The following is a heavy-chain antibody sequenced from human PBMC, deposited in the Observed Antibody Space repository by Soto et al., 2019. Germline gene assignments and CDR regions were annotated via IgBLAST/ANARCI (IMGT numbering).Heavy chain of an antibody. Sequence: QVQLVQSGAEVKKPGSSGKVSCKASGGTFSSYAISWVRQAPGQGPEWMGGIIPIFGTANYAQKFKGRVTNNADESTGTASMDLSSLKAEDTAVYDCPRELVCGYSYGYYYWGQGALVTVSS. D-gene: IGHD5-18*01. CDR1: GGTFSSYA. J-gene: IGHJ4*02. CDR3: PRELVCGYSYGYYY. V-gene: IGHV1-69*01. CDR2: IIPIFGTA.